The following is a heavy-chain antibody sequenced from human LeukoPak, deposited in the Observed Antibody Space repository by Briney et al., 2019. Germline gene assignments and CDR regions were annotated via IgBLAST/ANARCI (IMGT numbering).Heavy chain of an antibody. CDR1: GYTFTNYD. CDR3: GGPHCSSPACHPRECSAP. V-gene: IGHV1-8*01. J-gene: IGHJ5*02. CDR2: MNPNSGNT. D-gene: IGHD2-2*01. Sequence: GASVKVSCKTSGYTFTNYDINWVRQATGQGLEWMGWMNPNSGNTGYAQKFQGRVTMTRNTSISTAYMELSSLRSEDTAVYYWGGPHCSSPACHPRECSAPGGQEPLVTVSS.